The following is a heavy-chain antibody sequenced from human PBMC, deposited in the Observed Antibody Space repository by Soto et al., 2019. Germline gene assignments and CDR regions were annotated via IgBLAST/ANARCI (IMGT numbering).Heavy chain of an antibody. V-gene: IGHV3-74*01. D-gene: IGHD3-10*01. J-gene: IGHJ4*02. CDR2: INGDGSGT. CDR1: GFTFSGSW. Sequence: EVQLVESGGGLVQPGGSLRLSFAASGFTFSGSWMHWVRQAPGKGLVWVSRINGDGSGTSYADFVKGRFTISRDDAKNTLFLQMNGLRAEDTAGYYCARGIFGSGTANDYWGQGTLVTVSS. CDR3: ARGIFGSGTANDY.